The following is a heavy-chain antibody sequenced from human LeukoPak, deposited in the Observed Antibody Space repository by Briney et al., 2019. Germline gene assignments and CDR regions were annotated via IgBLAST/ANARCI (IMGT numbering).Heavy chain of an antibody. V-gene: IGHV3-30*02. CDR1: GFTFSNSG. J-gene: IGHJ4*02. Sequence: PGGSLRLSCAASGFTFSNSGMHWVRQAPGKGLEWVTFIRYDGSNEHYVDSVKGRFTISRDNSRNTLYLQMDRLRPEDTAVYYCAKGGIHWEVDYWGQGSLVTVSS. CDR3: AKGGIHWEVDY. D-gene: IGHD5-18*01. CDR2: IRYDGSNE.